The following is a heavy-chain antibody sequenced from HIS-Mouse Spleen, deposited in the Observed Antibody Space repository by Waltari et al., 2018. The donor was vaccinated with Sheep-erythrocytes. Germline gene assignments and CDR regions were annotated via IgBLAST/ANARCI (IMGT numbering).Heavy chain of an antibody. CDR1: GFTFSDYY. V-gene: IGHV3-11*01. D-gene: IGHD7-27*01. J-gene: IGHJ4*02. CDR2: ISSSGSTI. Sequence: QVQLVESGGGLVKPGGSLRLSCAASGFTFSDYYMSWVAYISSSGSTIYYSDSVKGRFTISRDNAKNSLDLQMNSLRAEDTAVYYCARLTGDDYWGQGTLVTVSS. CDR3: ARLTGDDY.